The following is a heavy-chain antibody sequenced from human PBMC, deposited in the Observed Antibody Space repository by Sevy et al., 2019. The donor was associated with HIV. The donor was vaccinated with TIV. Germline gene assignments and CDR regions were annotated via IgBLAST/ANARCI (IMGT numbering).Heavy chain of an antibody. CDR1: GFTFSNYN. D-gene: IGHD3-3*01. J-gene: IGHJ4*02. CDR2: ISSSGTTI. V-gene: IGHV3-48*02. CDR3: ARGNGYWSGYYPLDY. Sequence: GGSLRLSCAASGFTFSNYNMNWVRQAPGKGLEWVSYISSSGTTIYYADSVKGRFTISRDNAKNSLLLQMNSLRDEDTALYYCARGNGYWSGYYPLDYWGQGTPVTVSS.